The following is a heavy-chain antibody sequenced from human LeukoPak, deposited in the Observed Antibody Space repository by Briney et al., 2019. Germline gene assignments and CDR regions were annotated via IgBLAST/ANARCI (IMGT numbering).Heavy chain of an antibody. J-gene: IGHJ6*02. CDR3: ARVGGSGSYQYYYYGMDV. D-gene: IGHD3-10*01. CDR1: GDSVSSNSAA. CDR2: TDYRSKWYN. Sequence: SQTLSLTCAISGDSVSSNSAAWNWIRQSPSRGLEWLGRTDYRSKWYNDYAVSVKSRITIHPATSKNQFSLQLNSVTPEDTAVYYCARVGGSGSYQYYYYGMDVWGQGTTVTVSS. V-gene: IGHV6-1*01.